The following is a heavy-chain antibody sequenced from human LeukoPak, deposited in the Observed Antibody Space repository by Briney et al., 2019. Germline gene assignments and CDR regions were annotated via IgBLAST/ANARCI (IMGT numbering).Heavy chain of an antibody. CDR3: ATAVADWLSLSHYYFYY. J-gene: IGHJ4*02. D-gene: IGHD3/OR15-3a*01. CDR2: FDPEDGET. V-gene: IGHV1-24*01. CDR1: GYTLTELS. Sequence: ASAKVSCKVSGYTLTELSMHWVRQAPGKGLEWMGGFDPEDGETIYAQKFQGRVTMTEDTSTDTAYMELSSLRSEDTAVYYCATAVADWLSLSHYYFYYWGQGTLVTVSS.